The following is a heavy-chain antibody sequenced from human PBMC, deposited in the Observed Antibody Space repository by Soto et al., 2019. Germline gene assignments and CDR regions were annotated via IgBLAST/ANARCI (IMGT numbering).Heavy chain of an antibody. V-gene: IGHV3-53*03. CDR3: ARGYGAGSYFSDY. D-gene: IGHD3-10*01. Sequence: EVQLVESGGGLMQPGGSLRLSCAASGFTVSSNFMTWVRQAPGKGLEWVSSSYSGGNSYYADYVKGRFTISRDDFKNTLYLQMNSLRAEDTAVYFCARGYGAGSYFSDYWGQGTLVTVSS. CDR2: SYSGGNS. CDR1: GFTVSSNF. J-gene: IGHJ4*02.